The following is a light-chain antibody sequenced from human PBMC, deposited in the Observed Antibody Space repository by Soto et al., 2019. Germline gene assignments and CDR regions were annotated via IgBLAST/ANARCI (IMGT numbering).Light chain of an antibody. V-gene: IGKV3-20*01. CDR3: QNYNLS. J-gene: IGKJ3*01. CDR2: SAS. CDR1: QSISSNF. Sequence: EIVFTQSPSTLSLSPGERATLSCRASQSISSNFLAWYQQKPGQAPRLLIYSASTRATGVPDRFSGSGSGTHFTLTITRLEPEDFAIYICQNYNLSFGPGTKVDIK.